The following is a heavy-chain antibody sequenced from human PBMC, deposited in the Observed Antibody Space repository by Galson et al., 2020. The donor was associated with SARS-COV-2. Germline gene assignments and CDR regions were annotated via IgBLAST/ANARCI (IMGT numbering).Heavy chain of an antibody. V-gene: IGHV5-51*01. CDR2: INPADSDT. CDR3: ARQASLAPRPGDYHYAMDV. D-gene: IGHD6-6*01. Sequence: GESLKISCKASGYNFTSYWIAWVRQMPGKGLEWMGIINPADSDTRYSPSFQGQVTISADKFITTAYLQWSGLKASDTAMYYCARQASLAPRPGDYHYAMDVWGQGTTGTVSS. CDR1: GYNFTSYW. J-gene: IGHJ6*02.